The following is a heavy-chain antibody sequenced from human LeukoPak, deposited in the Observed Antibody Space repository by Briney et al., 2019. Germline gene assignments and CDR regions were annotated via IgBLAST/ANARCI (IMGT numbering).Heavy chain of an antibody. V-gene: IGHV4-59*01. CDR2: IDYRGST. Sequence: TSETLSLTCTVSGDSISTYYWSWIRQPPGKGLEWIAYIDYRGSTTYNPSLRSRVTISVDTSRNQFSLKLYSVTAADTAVYYCARSRSGYSYDHAAFEIWGQGTVVTVSS. D-gene: IGHD5-18*01. CDR1: GDSISTYY. J-gene: IGHJ3*02. CDR3: ARSRSGYSYDHAAFEI.